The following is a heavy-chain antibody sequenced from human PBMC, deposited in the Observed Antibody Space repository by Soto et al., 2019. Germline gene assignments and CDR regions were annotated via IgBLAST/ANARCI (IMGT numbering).Heavy chain of an antibody. CDR2: IKSKTDGGTT. D-gene: IGHD6-13*01. V-gene: IGHV3-15*07. Sequence: GGSLRLSCAASGFTFCNAWMNWVRQAPGKGLEWVGRIKSKTDGGTTDYAAPVKGRFTISRDDSKNTLYLQMNSLKTEDTAVYYCTRYSSSWDGTGHDAFDIWGQGTMVTVSS. CDR1: GFTFCNAW. J-gene: IGHJ3*02. CDR3: TRYSSSWDGTGHDAFDI.